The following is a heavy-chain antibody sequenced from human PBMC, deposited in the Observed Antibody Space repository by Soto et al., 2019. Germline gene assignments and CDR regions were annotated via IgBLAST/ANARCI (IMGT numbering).Heavy chain of an antibody. CDR2: IYPRDSDT. CDR1: GFSFSSYW. Sequence: GESLKISCKGSGFSFSSYWIGLVRQMPGKGLECMGIIYPRDSDTRYNPSFQGQVTISVDTSISTAYLQWSSLRTSDTAMYYRTRTGVSSTFEIWGQGTMVTVSS. V-gene: IGHV5-51*01. D-gene: IGHD3-3*01. CDR3: TRTGVSSTFEI. J-gene: IGHJ3*02.